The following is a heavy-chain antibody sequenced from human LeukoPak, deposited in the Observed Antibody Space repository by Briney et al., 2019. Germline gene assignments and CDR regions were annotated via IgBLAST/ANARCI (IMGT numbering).Heavy chain of an antibody. V-gene: IGHV4-30-4*01. CDR3: ARGGDGYNPFDY. D-gene: IGHD5-24*01. Sequence: SETLSLTCTVSGGSISSGDYYWSWIRQPPGKGLEWIGYIYYSGSTYYNPSLKSRVTISVDTSRNQFSLKLSSVTAADTAVCYCARGGDGYNPFDYWGQGTLVTVSS. J-gene: IGHJ4*02. CDR2: IYYSGST. CDR1: GGSISSGDYY.